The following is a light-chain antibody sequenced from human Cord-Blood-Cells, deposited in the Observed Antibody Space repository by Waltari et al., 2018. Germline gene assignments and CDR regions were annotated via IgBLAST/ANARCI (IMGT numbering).Light chain of an antibody. CDR1: PSVLYSSNNKNY. J-gene: IGKJ1*01. Sequence: IVMTQSPDSLAVSLGERATINCKYSPSVLYSSNNKNYLAWYQPKPGQPPKLLIYCASTRESGVPDRFSGSGSGTDFTLTISILQAEDVAVYYCQQYYSTPPTFGQGTKVEIK. CDR2: CAS. V-gene: IGKV4-1*01. CDR3: QQYYSTPPT.